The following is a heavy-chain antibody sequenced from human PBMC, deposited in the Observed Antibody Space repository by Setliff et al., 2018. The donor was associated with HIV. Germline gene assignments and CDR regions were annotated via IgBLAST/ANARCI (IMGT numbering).Heavy chain of an antibody. CDR1: SESFSGYY. D-gene: IGHD4-17*01. CDR2: IDHGGST. CDR3: ARGPYDYFDY. Sequence: KASETLSLTCAVYSESFSGYYWTWIRQPPGKGPEWIGEIDHGGSTNFNPSPKSRVTISIDTSKNQFSLKMRSVTAADTAVYYCARGPYDYFDYWGQGTLVTVSS. V-gene: IGHV4-34*01. J-gene: IGHJ4*02.